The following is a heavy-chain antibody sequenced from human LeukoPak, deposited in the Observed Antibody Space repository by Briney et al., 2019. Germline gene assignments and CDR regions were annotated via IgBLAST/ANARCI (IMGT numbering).Heavy chain of an antibody. J-gene: IGHJ3*02. CDR2: INPSCWST. CDR1: GYTFPSYY. Sequence: ASVKVSCKASGYTFPSYYMHWVRQAPGQGLEWMRIINPSCWSTSYAQKFQGRVTMTKDTSTSTVYMELSSLRSKDTAVYYCERGGNPDETDAFDIWAQGTLVTVSS. V-gene: IGHV1-46*01. D-gene: IGHD1-14*01. CDR3: ERGGNPDETDAFDI.